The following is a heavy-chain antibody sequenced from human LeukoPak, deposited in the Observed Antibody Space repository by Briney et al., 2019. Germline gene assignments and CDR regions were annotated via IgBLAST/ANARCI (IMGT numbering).Heavy chain of an antibody. Sequence: VASVTVTCKASGYTFTSYGISWVRQAPGQGLEWMGWISAYNGNTNYAQKLQGRVTMTTDTSTSTAYMELRSLRSDDTAVYYCARDLGYYGSGSYYNVGYFDYWGQGTLVTVSS. CDR2: ISAYNGNT. CDR3: ARDLGYYGSGSYYNVGYFDY. V-gene: IGHV1-18*01. CDR1: GYTFTSYG. D-gene: IGHD3-10*01. J-gene: IGHJ4*02.